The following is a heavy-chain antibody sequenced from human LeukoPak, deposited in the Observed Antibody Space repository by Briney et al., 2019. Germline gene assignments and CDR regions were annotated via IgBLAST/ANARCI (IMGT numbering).Heavy chain of an antibody. J-gene: IGHJ4*02. D-gene: IGHD1-26*01. CDR2: ISSSSSTI. Sequence: GGSLRLSCAASGFTFSSYSMNWVRQAPGKGLEWVSYISSSSSTIYYADSVKGRFTISRDNAKNSLYVQMNSLRAEDTAVYYCARDGISGATVFDYWGQGTLVTVSS. CDR3: ARDGISGATVFDY. V-gene: IGHV3-48*01. CDR1: GFTFSSYS.